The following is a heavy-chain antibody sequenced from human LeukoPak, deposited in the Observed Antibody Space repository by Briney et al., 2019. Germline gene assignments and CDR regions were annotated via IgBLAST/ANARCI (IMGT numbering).Heavy chain of an antibody. CDR3: AKPGEASNYYFDY. CDR2: VGVNGRST. V-gene: IGHV3-23*01. J-gene: IGHJ4*02. D-gene: IGHD2-21*01. Sequence: GGSLRLSCTASGFTFSTYDMSWVRQAPGRGLEWVSTVGVNGRSTYYADSVKGRFTISRDNSKNTLYLQMNSLRAEDTALYYCAKPGEASNYYFDYWGQGALVTVSS. CDR1: GFTFSTYD.